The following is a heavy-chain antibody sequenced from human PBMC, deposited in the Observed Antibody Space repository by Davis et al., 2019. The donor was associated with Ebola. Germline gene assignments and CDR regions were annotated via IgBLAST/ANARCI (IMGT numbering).Heavy chain of an antibody. J-gene: IGHJ6*02. D-gene: IGHD2-8*01. Sequence: SVKVSRKASGGTFSSYAISWVRQAPGQGLEWMGGISPIFGTANYAQKFQGRVTITADESTSTAYMELSSLRSEDTAVYYCARDRGMLSGWYYYGMDVWGQGTTVTVSS. V-gene: IGHV1-69*13. CDR2: ISPIFGTA. CDR3: ARDRGMLSGWYYYGMDV. CDR1: GGTFSSYA.